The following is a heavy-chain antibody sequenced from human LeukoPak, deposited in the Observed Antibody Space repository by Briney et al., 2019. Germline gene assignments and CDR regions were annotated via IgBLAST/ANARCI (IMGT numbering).Heavy chain of an antibody. V-gene: IGHV3-23*01. CDR1: GFTISSYG. J-gene: IGHJ4*01. Sequence: GGSLRLSCAASGFTISSYGMNWVRQAPRKGLEWVSVIFGSGDTTNYADSVKGRSTISRDRSKNTLYLEMHSLRADDTAVYYCAKDQKPDSGYDIDYWGQGTLVIVSS. D-gene: IGHD5-12*01. CDR2: IFGSGDTT. CDR3: AKDQKPDSGYDIDY.